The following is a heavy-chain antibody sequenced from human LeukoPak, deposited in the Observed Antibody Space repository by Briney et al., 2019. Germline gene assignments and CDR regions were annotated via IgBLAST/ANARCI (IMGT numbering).Heavy chain of an antibody. CDR1: GFTFSSYG. J-gene: IGHJ4*02. Sequence: GRSLRLSCAASGFTFSSYGMHWVRQAPGKGLEWVAFIRYDGSNKYYADSVKGRFTISRDNSKNTLYLQMNSLRAEDTAVYYCAKDPRPYIVVAKGPLDYWGQGTLVTVSS. CDR3: AKDPRPYIVVAKGPLDY. CDR2: IRYDGSNK. D-gene: IGHD2-15*01. V-gene: IGHV3-30*02.